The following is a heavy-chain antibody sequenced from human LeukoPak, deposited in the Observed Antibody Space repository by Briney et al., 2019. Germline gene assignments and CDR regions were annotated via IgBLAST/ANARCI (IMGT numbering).Heavy chain of an antibody. CDR3: ARGVIVVVPAAKEKDYYYYMDV. J-gene: IGHJ6*03. CDR1: GYTFTDYY. CDR2: INPNNGGP. V-gene: IGHV1-2*02. Sequence: ASVKVSCKASGYTFTDYYIHWVRQAPGQGLEWVAWINPNNGGPNYAQKFQGRVTVTRDTSISTAYMELSSLRSEDTAVYYCARGVIVVVPAAKEKDYYYYMDVWGKGTTVTISS. D-gene: IGHD2-2*01.